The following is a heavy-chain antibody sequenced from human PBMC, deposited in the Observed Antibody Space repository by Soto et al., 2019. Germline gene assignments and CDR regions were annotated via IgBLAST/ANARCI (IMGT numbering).Heavy chain of an antibody. D-gene: IGHD3-16*01. CDR1: GYTFANYG. Sequence: VSCKASGYTFANYGISWVRQAPGQGLEWMGWISVSNANTHYSQKVQGRVTMTTDTSASTAFLELRSLRPDDTAVYYCARASRDQLALGGDFWGQGTLVTVSS. CDR3: ARASRDQLALGGDF. CDR2: ISVSNANT. J-gene: IGHJ4*02. V-gene: IGHV1-18*01.